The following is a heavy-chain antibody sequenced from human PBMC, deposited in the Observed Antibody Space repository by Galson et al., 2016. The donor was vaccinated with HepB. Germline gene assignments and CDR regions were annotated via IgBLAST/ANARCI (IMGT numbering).Heavy chain of an antibody. CDR3: ARSGYTYGLDY. V-gene: IGHV3-21*01. CDR2: ISSGSSYI. CDR1: GFTFSRYS. Sequence: SLRLSCAASGFTFSRYSMSWVRQAPGKGLEWVSSISSGSSYISYADSVKGRFTISRDNAKNSLYLQINSLRAEDTAVYYCARSGYTYGLDYWGQGTLVTGSS. D-gene: IGHD5-18*01. J-gene: IGHJ4*02.